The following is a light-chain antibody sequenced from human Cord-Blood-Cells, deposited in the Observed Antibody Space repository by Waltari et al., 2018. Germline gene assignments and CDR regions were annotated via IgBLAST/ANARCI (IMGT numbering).Light chain of an antibody. CDR3: PQSYSTPLT. V-gene: IGKV1-39*01. Sequence: DIQMTQSPSSLSASVGDRVNITCRASQSISSYLNWYQQKPGKAPKLLIYAASSLQSGVPSRCRGSGSGTDFTLTISSLQPEDFATYYCPQSYSTPLTFGGGTKVEIK. J-gene: IGKJ4*01. CDR2: AAS. CDR1: QSISSY.